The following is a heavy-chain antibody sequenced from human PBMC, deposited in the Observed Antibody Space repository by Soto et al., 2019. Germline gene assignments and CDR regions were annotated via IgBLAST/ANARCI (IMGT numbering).Heavy chain of an antibody. CDR3: ARAITIFGVVNHFDY. Sequence: PGGSLRLSCAASGFTFSSYSMNWVRQAPGKWLEWVSLISICSSFLYYADSVKGRFTISRDNAKNSLYLQMNSLRAEYTAVYYCARAITIFGVVNHFDYWGQGTLVTVSS. V-gene: IGHV3-21*01. J-gene: IGHJ4*02. CDR2: ISICSSFL. CDR1: GFTFSSYS. D-gene: IGHD3-3*01.